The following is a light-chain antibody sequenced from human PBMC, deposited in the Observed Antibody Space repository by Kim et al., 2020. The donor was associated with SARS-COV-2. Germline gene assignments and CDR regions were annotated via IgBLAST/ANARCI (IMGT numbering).Light chain of an antibody. V-gene: IGKV6-21*01. CDR1: ESIGTS. CDR3: HQSSSLPWT. CDR2: YTS. J-gene: IGKJ1*01. Sequence: VTLKDKDAITCRASESIGTSIHWYQQKPDQSPKLLIRYTSQSLSGVPSRFSGSGSGRDFTLTISSLEAEDAATYYCHQSSSLPWTFGQGTKVDIK.